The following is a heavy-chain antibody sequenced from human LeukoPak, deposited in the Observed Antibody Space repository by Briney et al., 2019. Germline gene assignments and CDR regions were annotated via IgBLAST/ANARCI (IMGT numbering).Heavy chain of an antibody. D-gene: IGHD6-19*01. Sequence: PGGSLRLSCAASGFTFSSYWMSRVRQAPGKGLEWVANIKQDGSEKYYVDSVKGRFTISRDNAKNSLYLQMNSLRAEDTAVYYCARGSIAVAGKIFDYWGQGTLVTVSS. V-gene: IGHV3-7*01. CDR3: ARGSIAVAGKIFDY. CDR2: IKQDGSEK. CDR1: GFTFSSYW. J-gene: IGHJ4*02.